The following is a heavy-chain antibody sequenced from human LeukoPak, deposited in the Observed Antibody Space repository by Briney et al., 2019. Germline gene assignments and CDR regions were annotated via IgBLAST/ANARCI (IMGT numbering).Heavy chain of an antibody. V-gene: IGHV4-39*01. J-gene: IGHJ5*02. Sequence: SETLSLTCTVSGGSITTSGYFWEWIRQPPGKGLEWIGTIRYSGSTQYNPSLRSRVTVSSDTSKNQFSLKLTSVTAADTAVYYCARLKLERHTSFDPWGQGTLVTVSS. CDR3: ARLKLERHTSFDP. D-gene: IGHD1-1*01. CDR2: IRYSGST. CDR1: GGSITTSGYF.